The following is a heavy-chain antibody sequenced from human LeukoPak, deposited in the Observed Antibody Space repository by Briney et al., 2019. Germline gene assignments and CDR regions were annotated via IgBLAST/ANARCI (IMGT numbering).Heavy chain of an antibody. CDR2: IYYSGST. CDR3: ARQQTLAYCGGDCYSGFDY. CDR1: GGSISSYY. V-gene: IGHV4-59*01. D-gene: IGHD2-21*02. J-gene: IGHJ4*02. Sequence: SETLSLTCTVSGGSISSYYWSWIRQPPGKGLEWIGYIYYSGSTNYNPSLKSRVTISVDTSKNQFSLKLSSVTAADTAVYYCARQQTLAYCGGDCYSGFDYWGQGTLVTVSS.